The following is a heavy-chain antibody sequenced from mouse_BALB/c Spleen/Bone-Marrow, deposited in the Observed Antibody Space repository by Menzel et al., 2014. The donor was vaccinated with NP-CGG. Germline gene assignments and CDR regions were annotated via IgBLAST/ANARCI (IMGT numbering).Heavy chain of an antibody. D-gene: IGHD2-1*01. Sequence: EVKLQESGGGLVQPGGSRKLSCAASGFTFSSFGMHWVRQAPEKGLEWVAYISSGSSTIYYADTVKGRFTISRDNPKNTLFLQMTSLRSEDTAMYYCARGGNYAWFAYWGQVTLVTVSA. CDR3: ARGGNYAWFAY. CDR2: ISSGSSTI. V-gene: IGHV5-17*02. CDR1: GFTFSSFG. J-gene: IGHJ3*01.